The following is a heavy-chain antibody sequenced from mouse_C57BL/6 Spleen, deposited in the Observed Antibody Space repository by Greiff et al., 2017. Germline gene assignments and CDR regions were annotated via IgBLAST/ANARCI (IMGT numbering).Heavy chain of an antibody. J-gene: IGHJ1*03. CDR2: IYPGSGST. Sequence: QVQLQQPGAELVKPGASVKMSCKASGYTFTSYWITWVKQRPGQGLEWIGDIYPGSGSTNYNEKFKSKATLTVDTSSSTAYMQLSSLTSEDSAVXYCARTYYSNYWDFDVWGTGTTVTVSA. D-gene: IGHD2-5*01. V-gene: IGHV1-55*01. CDR1: GYTFTSYW. CDR3: ARTYYSNYWDFDV.